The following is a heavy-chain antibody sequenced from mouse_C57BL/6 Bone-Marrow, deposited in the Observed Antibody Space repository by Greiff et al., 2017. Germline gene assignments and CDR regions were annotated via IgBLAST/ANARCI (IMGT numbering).Heavy chain of an antibody. Sequence: VQLKESGGGLVKPGGSLKLSCAASGFTFSDYGMHWVRQAPEKGLAWVAYISSGSSTIYYADTVKGRFTISRDNAKNTLFLQMTSLGSADTAMYYCARRRYALFAYWGQGTLVTVSA. CDR2: ISSGSSTI. V-gene: IGHV5-17*01. CDR3: ARRRYALFAY. J-gene: IGHJ3*01. CDR1: GFTFSDYG.